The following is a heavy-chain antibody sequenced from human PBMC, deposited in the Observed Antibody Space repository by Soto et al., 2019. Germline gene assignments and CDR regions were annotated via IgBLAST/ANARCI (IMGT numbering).Heavy chain of an antibody. CDR1: GAPITTTKW. V-gene: IGHV4-4*02. J-gene: IGHJ6*02. CDR3: ATQTISYPGGV. CDR2: LSRGDER. Sequence: QVQLQESGPGLVKPSETLSLTCTVSGAPITTTKWWAWVRLPPGKGLEWIGELSRGDERSSNPSLEARFTMSLGKSNNPFSLKLPSVTAADTAIYSCATQTISYPGGVWGRGTSVTVSS. D-gene: IGHD3-10*01.